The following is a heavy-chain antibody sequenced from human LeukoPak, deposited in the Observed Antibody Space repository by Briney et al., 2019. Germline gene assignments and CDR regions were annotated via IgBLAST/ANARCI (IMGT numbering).Heavy chain of an antibody. D-gene: IGHD3-9*01. CDR1: GFTFTDHY. V-gene: IGHV1-2*02. J-gene: IGHJ4*01. Sequence: ASVTVSCKTSGFTFTDHYFHWVRQAPGQGLEWMGWINGKRGDTNYAQKFQDRVTMTRDTSISTFYIQLSSLTADDTAVYYCARDFDWGPDYWGQEPWSPSPQ. CDR3: ARDFDWGPDY. CDR2: INGKRGDT.